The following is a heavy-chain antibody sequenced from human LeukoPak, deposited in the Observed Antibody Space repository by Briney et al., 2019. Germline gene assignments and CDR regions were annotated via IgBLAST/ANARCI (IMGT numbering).Heavy chain of an antibody. Sequence: GGSLRLSCAASGFIFNSHSMNWVRQAPGKGLEWVSSISSTSSYIYYADSVKSRFTISRDNAKNSLYLQMNSLRAEDTAVYYCASEWELMGYWYFDLWGRGTLVTVSS. J-gene: IGHJ2*01. V-gene: IGHV3-21*01. D-gene: IGHD1-26*01. CDR3: ASEWELMGYWYFDL. CDR1: GFIFNSHS. CDR2: ISSTSSYI.